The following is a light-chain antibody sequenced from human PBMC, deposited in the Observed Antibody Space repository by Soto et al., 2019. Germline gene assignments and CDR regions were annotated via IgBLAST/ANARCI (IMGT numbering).Light chain of an antibody. V-gene: IGKV3-15*01. CDR3: QQYNNWPLS. J-gene: IGKJ3*01. Sequence: EVVMTQSPATLSVSPGEGATLSCRASQSVSRNLAWYQQKPGQSPRLLIYGASTRDTGIPARFSGSGFGTEFTLTISSLQSADFAIYYCQQYNNWPLSFGPGTKVDIK. CDR2: GAS. CDR1: QSVSRN.